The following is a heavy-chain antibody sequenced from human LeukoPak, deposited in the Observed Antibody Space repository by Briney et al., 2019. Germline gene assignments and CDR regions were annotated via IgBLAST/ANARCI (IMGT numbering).Heavy chain of an antibody. Sequence: GASVKVSCNAFGYIFTSYGISWGRQAPGQGLEWMGWISVYNGDTTYAQKLQGRVTLTTDTSTTTAYMELRSLRYDDTAVYHCARDYPVISAPGASDFWGQGTLVTVSS. CDR3: ARDYPVISAPGASDF. V-gene: IGHV1-18*01. J-gene: IGHJ4*02. D-gene: IGHD4-23*01. CDR1: GYIFTSYG. CDR2: ISVYNGDT.